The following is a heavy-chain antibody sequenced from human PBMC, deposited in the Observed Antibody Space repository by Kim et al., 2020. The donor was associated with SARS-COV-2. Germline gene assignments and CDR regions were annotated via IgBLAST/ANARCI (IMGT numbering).Heavy chain of an antibody. D-gene: IGHD3-10*01. CDR3: ARNSMVRGVIITEGAFDI. V-gene: IGHV2-70*11. CDR2: IDWDDDK. CDR1: GFSLSTSGMC. J-gene: IGHJ3*02. Sequence: SGPTLVKPTQTLTLTCTFSGFSLSTSGMCVSWIRQPPGKALEWLARIDWDDDKYYSTSLKTRLTISKDTSKNQVVLTMTNMDPVDTATYYCARNSMVRGVIITEGAFDIWGQGTMVTVSS.